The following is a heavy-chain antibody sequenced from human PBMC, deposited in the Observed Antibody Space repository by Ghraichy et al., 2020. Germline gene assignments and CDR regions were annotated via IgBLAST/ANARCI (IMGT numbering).Heavy chain of an antibody. V-gene: IGHV4-34*01. Sequence: SCAVYGAYFSGYDRSWIREPPGKGLKWIGEINHSGSTNYNPSLKSRVTISVDTSKNQFSLKLSSVTAADTAVYYCARSRFTMVRGVIIGFDPWGQGTLFTGSS. D-gene: IGHD3-10*01. CDR3: ARSRFTMVRGVIIGFDP. CDR2: INHSGST. J-gene: IGHJ5*02. CDR1: GAYFSGYD.